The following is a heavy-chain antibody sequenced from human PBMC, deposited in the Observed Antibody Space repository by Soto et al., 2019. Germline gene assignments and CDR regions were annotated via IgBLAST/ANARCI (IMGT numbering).Heavy chain of an antibody. CDR1: GWSISSGGYY. CDR2: IYYSGST. CDR3: ARTGYYYDSSGYYYVPWFDP. J-gene: IGHJ5*02. V-gene: IGHV4-31*03. D-gene: IGHD3-22*01. Sequence: SETLSLTCTFSGWSISSGGYYWSWIRQHTGKGLEWIGYIYYSGSTYYNPSLKSRVTISVDTSKNQFSLKLSSVTAADTAVYYCARTGYYYDSSGYYYVPWFDPWGQGTLVTVSS.